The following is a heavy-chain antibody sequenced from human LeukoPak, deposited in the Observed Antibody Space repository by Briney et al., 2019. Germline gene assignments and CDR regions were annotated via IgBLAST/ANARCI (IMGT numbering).Heavy chain of an antibody. CDR1: GFTFSSYA. CDR2: ISYDGSNK. CDR3: ARDSLYYDFWSGYYNRRYYYYYGMDV. D-gene: IGHD3-3*01. V-gene: IGHV3-30-3*01. J-gene: IGHJ6*02. Sequence: GGSLRLSCAASGFTFSSYAMHWVRQAPGKGLEWVAVISYDGSNKYYADSVKGRFTISRDNSKNTLYLQMNSLRAEDTAVYYCARDSLYYDFWSGYYNRRYYYYYGMDVWGQGTTVTVSS.